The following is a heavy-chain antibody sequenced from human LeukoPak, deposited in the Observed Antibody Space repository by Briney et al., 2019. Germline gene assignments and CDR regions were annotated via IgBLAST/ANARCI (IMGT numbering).Heavy chain of an antibody. CDR2: IKQDGSEK. CDR1: GFIFNNEW. D-gene: IGHD2-2*01. CDR3: ARDCSSTSCSRGGFDP. Sequence: GGSLRLSCAASGFIFNNEWMDWVRQAPGKGLEWVANIKQDGSEKYYVDSVKGRFTISRDNAKNSLYLQMNSLRAEDTAVYYCARDCSSTSCSRGGFDPWGQGTLVTVSS. V-gene: IGHV3-7*01. J-gene: IGHJ5*02.